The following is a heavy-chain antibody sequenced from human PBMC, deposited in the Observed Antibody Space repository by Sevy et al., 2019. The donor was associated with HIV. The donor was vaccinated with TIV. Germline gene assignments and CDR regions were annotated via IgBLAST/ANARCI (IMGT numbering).Heavy chain of an antibody. CDR1: GFTFSSYG. J-gene: IGHJ4*02. CDR2: ISYDGSNK. CDR3: AINYFDY. Sequence: GGSLRLSCAASGFTFSSYGMHWVRQAPGKGLEWVAVISYDGSNKYYADSVKGRFTISRDNSKNTLYLQMNSLSAEDTAVYYCAINYFDYWGQGTLVTVSS. V-gene: IGHV3-30*03.